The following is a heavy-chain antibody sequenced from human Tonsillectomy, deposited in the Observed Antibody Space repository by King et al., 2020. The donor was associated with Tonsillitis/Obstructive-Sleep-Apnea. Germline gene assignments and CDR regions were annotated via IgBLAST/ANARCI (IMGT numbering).Heavy chain of an antibody. V-gene: IGHV4-39*01. Sequence: QLQESGPGLVKPSETLSLTCTVSGGSISSSSYYWDWIRQPPGKGLEWIGSIYYSGSTYYNPSLKSRVTISVDTSKNQFSLKLSSVTAADTAVYYCASEVVWGSYRYPYFDYWGQGTLVTVSS. CDR1: GGSISSSSYY. J-gene: IGHJ4*02. D-gene: IGHD3-16*02. CDR3: ASEVVWGSYRYPYFDY. CDR2: IYYSGST.